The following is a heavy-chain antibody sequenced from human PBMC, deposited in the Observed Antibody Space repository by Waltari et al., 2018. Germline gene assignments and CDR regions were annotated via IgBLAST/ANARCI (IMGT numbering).Heavy chain of an antibody. Sequence: QVQLQESGPGLVKPSQTLSLTCTVSGVSISSGDDHWNWIRQPPGKGLEWIGYVYYSGSTYYNPSLKSRLTSSVDTSKNQFYLHLNSVTAADTAVYYCARADYYYDKNWFDPWGQGTPVTVSS. CDR3: ARADYYYDKNWFDP. CDR2: VYYSGST. CDR1: GVSISSGDDH. J-gene: IGHJ5*02. V-gene: IGHV4-30-4*08. D-gene: IGHD3-22*01.